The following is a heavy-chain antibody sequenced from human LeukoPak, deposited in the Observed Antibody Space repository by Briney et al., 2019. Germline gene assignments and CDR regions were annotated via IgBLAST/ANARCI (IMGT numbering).Heavy chain of an antibody. CDR1: GFTFSSYA. V-gene: IGHV3-23*01. J-gene: IGHJ5*02. Sequence: GGSLRLSWAASGFTFSSYAMSWVRQAPGKGLEWVSAISGSGGSTYYADSVKGRFTISRDNSKNTLYLQMNSLRAEDTAVYYCAKDRYYYGSGSYHSSNWFDPWGQGTLVTVSS. CDR2: ISGSGGST. CDR3: AKDRYYYGSGSYHSSNWFDP. D-gene: IGHD3-10*01.